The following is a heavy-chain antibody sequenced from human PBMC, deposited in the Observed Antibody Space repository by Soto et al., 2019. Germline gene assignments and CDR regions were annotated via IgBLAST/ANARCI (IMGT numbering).Heavy chain of an antibody. CDR3: TTENYNEWEPLAHYFDY. Sequence: GGSLRLSCAASGFTFSNAWMNWVRQAPGKGLEWVGRIKSKTDGGTTDYAAPVKGRFTISRDDSKNTLYLQMNSLKTEDTAVYYCTTENYNEWEPLAHYFDYWGQGTLVTVSS. CDR2: IKSKTDGGTT. V-gene: IGHV3-15*07. CDR1: GFTFSNAW. D-gene: IGHD1-26*01. J-gene: IGHJ4*02.